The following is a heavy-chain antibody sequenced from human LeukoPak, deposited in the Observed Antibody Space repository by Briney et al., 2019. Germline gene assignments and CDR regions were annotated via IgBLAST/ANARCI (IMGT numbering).Heavy chain of an antibody. CDR3: ARNGAYSGSHLRPLTY. CDR2: IYYSGST. V-gene: IGHV4-59*12. J-gene: IGHJ4*02. CDR1: GGSISSYY. D-gene: IGHD1-26*01. Sequence: SETLSLTCTVSGGSISSYYWSWIRQPPGKGLEWIGYIYYSGSTNYNPSLKSRVTISVDTSKNQFSLKLSSVTAADTAVYYCARNGAYSGSHLRPLTYWGQGTLVTVSS.